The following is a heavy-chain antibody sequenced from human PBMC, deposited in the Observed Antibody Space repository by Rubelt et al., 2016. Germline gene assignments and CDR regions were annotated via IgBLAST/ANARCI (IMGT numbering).Heavy chain of an antibody. V-gene: IGHV3-9*01. CDR2: ISWNSAML. CDR1: GFPFEDCV. D-gene: IGHD5-12*01. Sequence: PGRSLRLSCASSGFPFEDCVMHWVRQVPGKGLEWVSGISWNSAMLQYADSVKGRFTISRDNAKNSLHLQMSSLRAEDTAVYYCARDRYSGYDGPGDAFDIWGQGTMVTVSS. J-gene: IGHJ3*02. CDR3: ARDRYSGYDGPGDAFDI.